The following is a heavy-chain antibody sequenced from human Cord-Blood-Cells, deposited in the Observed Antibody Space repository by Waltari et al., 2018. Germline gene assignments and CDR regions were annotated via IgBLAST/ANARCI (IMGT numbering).Heavy chain of an antibody. D-gene: IGHD3-9*01. J-gene: IGHJ3*02. Sequence: QVQLVQSGAEVKKPGSSVKVSCKASGGTFSSYAISWVRQAPGQGLEWMGGIIPVLGTANYAQKFQGRVTITADESTSTAYMELSSLRSEDTAVYYCASWGGYDILTGYYAFDIWGQGTMVTVSS. V-gene: IGHV1-69*01. CDR3: ASWGGYDILTGYYAFDI. CDR2: IIPVLGTA. CDR1: GGTFSSYA.